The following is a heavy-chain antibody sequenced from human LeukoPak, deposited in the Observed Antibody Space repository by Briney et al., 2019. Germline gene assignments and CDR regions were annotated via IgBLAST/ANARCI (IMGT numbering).Heavy chain of an antibody. CDR2: INPNSGGT. CDR3: ARDPLLHCSSTSCYYYYGMDV. D-gene: IGHD2-2*01. Sequence: ASVTVSCKASGYTFTGYYMHWVRQAPGQGLEWMGWINPNSGGTNYAQKFQGRVTMTRDMSISTAYMELSRLRSDDTAVYYCARDPLLHCSSTSCYYYYGMDVWGQGTTVTVSS. CDR1: GYTFTGYY. J-gene: IGHJ6*02. V-gene: IGHV1-2*02.